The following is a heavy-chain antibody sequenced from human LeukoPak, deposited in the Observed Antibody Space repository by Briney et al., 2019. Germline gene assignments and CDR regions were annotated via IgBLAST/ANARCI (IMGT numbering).Heavy chain of an antibody. CDR2: ICYSGST. CDR1: GGSISSSNFY. J-gene: IGHJ6*03. V-gene: IGHV4-39*01. D-gene: IGHD2-15*01. CDR3: ARTPYYYHYMDV. Sequence: SETLSLTCTVSGGSISSSNFYWGWIRQPPGEGLEWIGSICYSGSTYYNPSLKSRVTISVDTSKNQFSLKLSSVTAADTAVYYCARTPYYYHYMDVWGKGTTVTLSS.